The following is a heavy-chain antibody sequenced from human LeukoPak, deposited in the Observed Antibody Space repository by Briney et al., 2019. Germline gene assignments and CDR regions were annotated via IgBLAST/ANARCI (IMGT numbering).Heavy chain of an antibody. CDR1: GFTFSSYS. CDR2: ISSSSSYI. V-gene: IGHV3-21*04. CDR3: ARNRGGGPTAPFDI. J-gene: IGHJ3*02. Sequence: GGSLRLSCAASGFTFSSYSMNWVRQAPGKGLEWVSSISSSSSYIYYADSVKGRFTISRDNAKNSLYLQMNSLRAGDTALYYCARNRGGGPTAPFDIWGQGTMVTVSS. D-gene: IGHD1-26*01.